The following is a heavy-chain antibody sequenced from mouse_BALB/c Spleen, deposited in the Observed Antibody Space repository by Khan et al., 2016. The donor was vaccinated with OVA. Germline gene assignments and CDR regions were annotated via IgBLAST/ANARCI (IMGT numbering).Heavy chain of an antibody. CDR2: INSNGGST. CDR1: GFTFSSYG. Sequence: EVQRVESGGGLVQPGGSLKLSCAASGFTFSSYGMSWVRQTPDKRLELVATINSNGGSTYYPDSVKGRFTISRDNAKNTLYLQMSSLKSEDTAMYYCARMARIINWGQGTTLTVSS. J-gene: IGHJ2*01. CDR3: ARMARIIN. V-gene: IGHV5-6-3*01.